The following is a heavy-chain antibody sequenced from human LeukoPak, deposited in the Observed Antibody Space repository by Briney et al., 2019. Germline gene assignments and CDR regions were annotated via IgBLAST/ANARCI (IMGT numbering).Heavy chain of an antibody. CDR1: GFTFRTYS. CDR3: ARSSSGWYLFDY. Sequence: GGSLRLSCAASGFTFRTYSMNWVRQAPGKGLEWLSYISGSSNTIYYADSVKGRFTISRDNAKNSLFLHMNSLRAEDTAIYYCARSSSGWYLFDYWGQGTLGTVSS. D-gene: IGHD6-19*01. V-gene: IGHV3-48*01. J-gene: IGHJ4*02. CDR2: ISGSSNTI.